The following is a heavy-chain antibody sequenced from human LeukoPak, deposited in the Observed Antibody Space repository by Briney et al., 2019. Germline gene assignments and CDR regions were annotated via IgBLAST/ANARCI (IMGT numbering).Heavy chain of an antibody. Sequence: SDPVSLTYTVCGNSVTFYYWSWLRQPPGKGVEWFGYGDHFGGAIYNPSLKSRVTISVDSSKNQFSLRLTSVTAADTAVYHCARLSDLYNGTYLLDSWSQGTLVTVSS. CDR3: ARLSDLYNGTYLLDS. V-gene: IGHV4-59*02. J-gene: IGHJ4*02. CDR2: GDHFGGA. D-gene: IGHD1-26*01. CDR1: GNSVTFYY.